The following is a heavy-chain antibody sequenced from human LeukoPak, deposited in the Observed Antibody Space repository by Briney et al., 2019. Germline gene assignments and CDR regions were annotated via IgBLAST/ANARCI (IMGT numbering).Heavy chain of an antibody. J-gene: IGHJ4*02. Sequence: GGSLRLSCAASGFTFSSYWMSWVRQAPGKGLEWVANIKQDGSEKYYVDSVKGRFTISRDNAKNSLYLQMNSLRAEDTAVYYCARIAVAGRKGGADFDYWGQGTLVTVSS. CDR3: ARIAVAGRKGGADFDY. D-gene: IGHD6-19*01. CDR1: GFTFSSYW. V-gene: IGHV3-7*01. CDR2: IKQDGSEK.